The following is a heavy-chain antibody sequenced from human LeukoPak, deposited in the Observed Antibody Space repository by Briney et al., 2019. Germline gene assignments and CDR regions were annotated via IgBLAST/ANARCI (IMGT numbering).Heavy chain of an antibody. CDR3: ARFKVRGVISYYFDY. CDR2: IYTSGST. V-gene: IGHV4-61*02. CDR1: GGSISSGSYY. D-gene: IGHD3-10*01. Sequence: SQTLSLTCTVSGGSISSGSYYWSWLRQPAGKGLEWIGRIYTSGSTNYNPSLKSRVTISVDTSKNQFSLKLSSVTPADTAVYYYARFKVRGVISYYFDYWGQGTLVTVSS. J-gene: IGHJ4*02.